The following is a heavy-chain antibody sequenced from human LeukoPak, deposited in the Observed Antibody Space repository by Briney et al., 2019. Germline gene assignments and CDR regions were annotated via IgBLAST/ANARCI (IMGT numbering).Heavy chain of an antibody. V-gene: IGHV4-34*01. J-gene: IGHJ6*04. CDR1: GVSFSGYY. CDR2: INHSGST. CDR3: ARGGAVAGPHYYYYYGMDV. Sequence: PSETLSLTCAVYGVSFSGYYWTWIRQPPGKGLEWIGEINHSGSTNYNPSLKSRVTISVDTSKNQFSLKLSSVTAADTAVYYCARGGAVAGPHYYYYYGMDVWGKGTTVTVSS. D-gene: IGHD6-19*01.